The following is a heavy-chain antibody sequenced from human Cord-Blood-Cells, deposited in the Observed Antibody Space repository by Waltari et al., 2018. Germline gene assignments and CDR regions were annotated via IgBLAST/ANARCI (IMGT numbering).Heavy chain of an antibody. J-gene: IGHJ4*02. CDR3: ARVRYYDSSGYYYYFDY. CDR2: IIPIFGTA. D-gene: IGHD3-22*01. V-gene: IGHV1-69*01. Sequence: VKKPGSSVKVSCKASGGTFSSYAISWVRQAPGQGLEWMGGIIPIFGTANYAQKFQGRVTITADESTSTAYMELSSLRSEDTAVYYCARVRYYDSSGYYYYFDYWGQGTLVTVSS. CDR1: GGTFSSYA.